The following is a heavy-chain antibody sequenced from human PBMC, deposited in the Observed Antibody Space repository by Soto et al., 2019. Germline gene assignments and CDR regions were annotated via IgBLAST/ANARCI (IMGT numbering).Heavy chain of an antibody. CDR1: GGSISSYY. D-gene: IGHD6-13*01. CDR3: ARRSSWYVHYYGMDV. V-gene: IGHV4-59*08. Sequence: QVQLQESGPGLAKPSETLSLTCTVSGGSISSYYWSWIRQPPGKGLEWIGYIYYSGSTNYNPSLKSLISISVDTSKNQFSLMLSSVTAADTAVYYCARRSSWYVHYYGMDVWGQVTTVTVSS. CDR2: IYYSGST. J-gene: IGHJ6*02.